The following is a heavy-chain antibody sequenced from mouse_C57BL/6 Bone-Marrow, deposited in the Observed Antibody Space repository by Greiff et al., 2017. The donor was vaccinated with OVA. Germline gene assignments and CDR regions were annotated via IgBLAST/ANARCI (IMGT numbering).Heavy chain of an antibody. Sequence: VKLQESGPGLVKPSQSLSLTCSVTGYSITSGYYWNWIRQFPGNKLEWMGYISYDGSNNYNPSLKNRISITRDTSKNQFFLKLNSVTTEDTATYYCARLTRDYFDYWGQGTTLTVSS. J-gene: IGHJ2*01. CDR1: GYSITSGYY. CDR3: ARLTRDYFDY. D-gene: IGHD1-3*01. CDR2: ISYDGSN. V-gene: IGHV3-6*01.